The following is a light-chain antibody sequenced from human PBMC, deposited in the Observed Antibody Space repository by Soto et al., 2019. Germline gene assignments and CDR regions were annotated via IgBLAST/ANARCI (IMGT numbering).Light chain of an antibody. CDR3: QQRTNWPPIT. V-gene: IGKV3-11*01. J-gene: IGKJ5*01. Sequence: IELPQSPDTLSLSPGETATLSCRASQNVDKFLAWYQQRPGQPPRLLIFDSSNRATCVPVRFSGSGSGTVFTLTIGSLEPEDSAVYYCQQRTNWPPITFGQGTRLEIK. CDR1: QNVDKF. CDR2: DSS.